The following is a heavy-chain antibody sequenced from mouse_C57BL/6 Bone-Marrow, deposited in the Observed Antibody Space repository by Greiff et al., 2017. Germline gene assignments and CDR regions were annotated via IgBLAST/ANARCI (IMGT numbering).Heavy chain of an antibody. V-gene: IGHV5-12*01. CDR1: GFTFSDYY. D-gene: IGHD2-4*01. CDR3: ARGELRRFAY. CDR2: ISTGGGST. J-gene: IGHJ3*01. Sequence: VQLKESGGGLVQPGGSLKFSCAASGFTFSDYYMYWVRPTPEKRLEWVAYISTGGGSTYYPDTVKGRFPIAGDNAKNTLYRQMSRLKSEDTAMYYCARGELRRFAYWGQGTLVTVSA.